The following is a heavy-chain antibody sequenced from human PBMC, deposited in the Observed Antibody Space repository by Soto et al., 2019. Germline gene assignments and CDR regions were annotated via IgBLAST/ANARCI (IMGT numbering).Heavy chain of an antibody. J-gene: IGHJ4*02. CDR3: ARGLRGRYGNDY. CDR1: GFTFSNYW. D-gene: IGHD6-19*01. V-gene: IGHV3-74*01. Sequence: GGSLRLSCEASGFTFSNYWMHWVRQAPGKGLVCVSRIKGDESTTDYADSVEGRFTISRDNAKNTVYLQMNSLRAEDTAVYYCARGLRGRYGNDYCGQGTLVTVSS. CDR2: IKGDESTT.